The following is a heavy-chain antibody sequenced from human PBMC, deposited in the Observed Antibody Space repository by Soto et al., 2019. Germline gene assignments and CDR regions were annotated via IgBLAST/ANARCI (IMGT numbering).Heavy chain of an antibody. D-gene: IGHD6-13*01. CDR3: SRHEGSSRCSHFEY. CDR2: IYYSGST. CDR1: GGSISSSSYY. V-gene: IGHV4-39*01. J-gene: IGHJ4*02. Sequence: PSETLSLTCTVSGGSISSSSYYWGWIRQPPGKGLEWIGSIYYSGSTYYNPSLKSRVTISVDTSKNQFSLKLSSVTAADTAVYYCSRHEGSSRCSHFEYWGQGTIVTVSS.